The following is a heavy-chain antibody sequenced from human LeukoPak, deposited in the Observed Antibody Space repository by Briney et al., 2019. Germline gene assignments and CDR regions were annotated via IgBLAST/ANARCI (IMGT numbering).Heavy chain of an antibody. CDR1: GGTFSSYA. D-gene: IGHD1-1*01. CDR2: IIPILGIA. CDR3: ARTVSPSGMSYFDY. Sequence: GASVKVSCKASGGTFSSYAIGWVRQAPGQGLEWMGRIIPILGIANYAQKFQGRVTITADKSTSTAYMELRSLRSDDTAVYYCARTVSPSGMSYFDYWGQGTLVTVSS. V-gene: IGHV1-69*04. J-gene: IGHJ4*02.